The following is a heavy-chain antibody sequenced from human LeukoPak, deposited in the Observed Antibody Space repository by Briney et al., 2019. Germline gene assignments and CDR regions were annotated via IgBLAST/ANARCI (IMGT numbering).Heavy chain of an antibody. CDR1: GYTFTSYG. J-gene: IGHJ6*03. CDR3: ASRALGSSSSYYYYYMDV. V-gene: IGHV1-18*01. Sequence: ASVKVSCKASGYTFTSYGISWVRQAPGQGLEWMGWISAYNGNTNYAQKLQGRVTMTTDTSTSTAYMELRSLRSDDTAVYYCASRALGSSSSYYYYYMDVWGKGTTVTVSS. D-gene: IGHD6-6*01. CDR2: ISAYNGNT.